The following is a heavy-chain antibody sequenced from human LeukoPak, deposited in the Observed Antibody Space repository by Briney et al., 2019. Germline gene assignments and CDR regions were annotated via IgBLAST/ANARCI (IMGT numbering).Heavy chain of an antibody. J-gene: IGHJ4*02. CDR3: AREEGNSYAEELWPTFDY. Sequence: APVKVSCKASGYTFTGYYMHWVRQAPGQGLEWMGWINPNSGGTNYAQKCQGRVTMTRDTSISTAYMELSRLRSDDTAVYYCAREEGNSYAEELWPTFDYWGQGTLVTVSS. CDR2: INPNSGGT. CDR1: GYTFTGYY. V-gene: IGHV1-2*02. D-gene: IGHD5-18*01.